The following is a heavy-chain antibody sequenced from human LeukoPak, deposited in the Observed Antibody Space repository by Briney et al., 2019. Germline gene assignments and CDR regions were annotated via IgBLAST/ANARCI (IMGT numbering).Heavy chain of an antibody. CDR1: GFPLHNYG. V-gene: IGHV3-30*18. CDR2: ISYDGRNI. CDR3: AKGPLRGTAAAIDY. Sequence: GSLELSCATSGFPLHNYGKQWGRPAPGKGPEWVAVISYDGRNIHYPDSVKGRFTISRDISTDTLWLQMDSLRTEDTAVYYCAKGPLRGTAAAIDYWGQGTLVTVSS. D-gene: IGHD2-2*01. J-gene: IGHJ4*02.